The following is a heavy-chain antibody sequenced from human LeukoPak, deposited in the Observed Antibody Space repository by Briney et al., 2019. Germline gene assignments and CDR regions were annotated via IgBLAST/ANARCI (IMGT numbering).Heavy chain of an antibody. CDR2: IIPIFTTT. D-gene: IGHD1-14*01. J-gene: IGHJ2*01. Sequence: SVKVSCKASGGTFSNFGISWVRQAPGQGLEWMGGIIPIFTTTNYAQKFRGRVTITAHESTSTAYLELSSLTSEDTAVYYCARNPHGDRGWASYWYFDLWGRGTLVTVSS. V-gene: IGHV1-69*13. CDR3: ARNPHGDRGWASYWYFDL. CDR1: GGTFSNFG.